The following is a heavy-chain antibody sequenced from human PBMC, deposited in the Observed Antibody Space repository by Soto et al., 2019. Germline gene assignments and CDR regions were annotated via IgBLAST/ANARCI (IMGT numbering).Heavy chain of an antibody. CDR3: AKDRSNYVSTLVDY. CDR1: GFTFDDYA. Sequence: EVQLVESGGGLVQPGRSLRLSCAASGFTFDDYAMHWVRQAPGKGLEWVSGISWNSGSIGYADSVKGRFTISRDNAKNSLYLQMNSLRAEDTALYYCAKDRSNYVSTLVDYWGQGTLVTVSS. CDR2: ISWNSGSI. V-gene: IGHV3-9*01. J-gene: IGHJ4*02. D-gene: IGHD4-4*01.